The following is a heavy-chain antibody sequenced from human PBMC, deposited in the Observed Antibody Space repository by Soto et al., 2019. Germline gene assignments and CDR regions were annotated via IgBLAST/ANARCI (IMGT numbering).Heavy chain of an antibody. CDR3: ARDPWGDGKNCDY. V-gene: IGHV1-3*01. J-gene: IGHJ4*02. CDR1: GYTFTSYA. Sequence: QVQLVQSGAEVKKPGASVKVSCKASGYTFTSYAMPWVRQAPGQRLEWMGWINAGNGNTKYSQKCQGRVTITRDTSASTAYMELSRLRSEDTAVYYCARDPWGDGKNCDYWGQGTLVTVSS. D-gene: IGHD2-21*02. CDR2: INAGNGNT.